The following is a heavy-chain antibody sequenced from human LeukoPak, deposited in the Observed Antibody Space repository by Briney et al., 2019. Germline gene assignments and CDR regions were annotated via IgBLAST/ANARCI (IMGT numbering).Heavy chain of an antibody. CDR1: GYTFTSYY. CDR2: INPSGGST. J-gene: IGHJ5*02. CDR3: ARSGFRGGELNWFDP. Sequence: RASVKASCKASGYTFTSYYMHWVRQAPGQGLEWMGIINPSGGSTSYAQKFQGRVTMTRDTSTSTVYMELSSLRSEDTAVYYCARSGFRGGELNWFDPWGQGTLVTVSS. D-gene: IGHD1-7*01. V-gene: IGHV1-46*01.